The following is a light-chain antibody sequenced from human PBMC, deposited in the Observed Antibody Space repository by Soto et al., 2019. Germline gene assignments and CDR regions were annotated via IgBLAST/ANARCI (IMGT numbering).Light chain of an antibody. CDR2: TAS. V-gene: IGKV1-5*03. CDR1: QSISSW. Sequence: DIQMTQSPTTLSASVGDRVTITCRASQSISSWLAWYQQKPGKAPKLLIYTASSLESGVQSRFSGSGSGTEFTLTIRSLQPDDFATYYCKQYNSYWTFGQGTKVDIK. CDR3: KQYNSYWT. J-gene: IGKJ1*01.